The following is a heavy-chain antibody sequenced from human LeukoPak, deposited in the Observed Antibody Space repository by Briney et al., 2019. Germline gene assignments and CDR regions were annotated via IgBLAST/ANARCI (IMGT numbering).Heavy chain of an antibody. Sequence: GGSLRLSCAASGFTFSSYAMSWVRQAPGKGLEWVSAISGSGGSTYYADSVKGRFTISRDNSKNTLYLQMNSLRAEDTAVYYCAKDGLYSSSSWGDYFDYWGQGTLVTVSS. CDR3: AKDGLYSSSSWGDYFDY. CDR2: ISGSGGST. J-gene: IGHJ4*02. V-gene: IGHV3-23*01. CDR1: GFTFSSYA. D-gene: IGHD6-6*01.